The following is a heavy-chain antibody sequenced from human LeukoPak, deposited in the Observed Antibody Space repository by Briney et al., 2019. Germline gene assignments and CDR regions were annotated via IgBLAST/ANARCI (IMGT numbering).Heavy chain of an antibody. CDR3: AKGQTWASVYFDS. D-gene: IGHD7-27*01. V-gene: IGHV3-30-3*01. Sequence: GGPLSLSWEAFGLPFISYALPRVRQAPAKGLGWVAVISYDGSNKYYADSVKGRFTISRDNFKNTLYLQMNSLRAEDTAVYYCAKGQTWASVYFDSWGQGTLVTVSS. J-gene: IGHJ4*02. CDR2: ISYDGSNK. CDR1: GLPFISYA.